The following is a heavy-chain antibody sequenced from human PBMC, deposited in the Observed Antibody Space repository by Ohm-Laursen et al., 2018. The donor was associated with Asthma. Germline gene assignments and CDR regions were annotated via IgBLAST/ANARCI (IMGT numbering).Heavy chain of an antibody. CDR2: ISGSGGST. CDR3: AKDHYGDYEPY. J-gene: IGHJ4*02. D-gene: IGHD4-17*01. CDR1: GFTFSSYA. V-gene: IGHV3-23*01. Sequence: SLRLSCTASGFTFSSYAMSWVRQAPGKGLEWVSAISGSGGSTYYADSVKGRFTISRDNSKNTLYLQMNSLRAEDTAVYYCAKDHYGDYEPYWGQGTLVTVSS.